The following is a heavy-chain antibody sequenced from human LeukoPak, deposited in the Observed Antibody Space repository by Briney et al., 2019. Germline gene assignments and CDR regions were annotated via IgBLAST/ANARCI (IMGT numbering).Heavy chain of an antibody. CDR1: GFTVSSNY. V-gene: IGHV3-53*01. CDR2: IYSGGST. J-gene: IGHJ4*02. D-gene: IGHD2-15*01. CDR3: AREGSGGSCYS. Sequence: GGSLRLSCAASGFTVSSNYMSWVRQAPGKGLEWGSVIYSGGSTYSADSVKGRFTISRGNSKNTLYLQMNSLRAEDTDVYYCAREGSGGSCYSWGQGTLVTVSS.